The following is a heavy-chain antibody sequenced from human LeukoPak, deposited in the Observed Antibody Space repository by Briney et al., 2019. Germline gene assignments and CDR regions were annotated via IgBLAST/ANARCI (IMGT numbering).Heavy chain of an antibody. CDR1: GFTFSSYS. Sequence: GGSLRLSCAASGFTFSSYSMNWVRQAPGKGLEWVSSISSSSSYIYYADSVKGRFTISRDNARNSLYLQMNSLRAEDTAVYYCAKQKGVVIFSYFDYWGQGTLVTVSS. J-gene: IGHJ4*02. CDR3: AKQKGVVIFSYFDY. D-gene: IGHD3-3*01. CDR2: ISSSSSYI. V-gene: IGHV3-21*04.